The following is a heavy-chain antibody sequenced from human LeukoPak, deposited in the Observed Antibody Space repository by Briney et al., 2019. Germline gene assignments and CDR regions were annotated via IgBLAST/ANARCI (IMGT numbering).Heavy chain of an antibody. V-gene: IGHV4-30-4*01. D-gene: IGHD3-10*01. CDR2: IYYSGST. CDR1: GGSISSGDYY. J-gene: IGHJ4*02. CDR3: ASYYGSGSYPLFNY. Sequence: PSETLSLTCTVSGGSISSGDYYWSWIRQPPGKGLECIGYIYYSGSTHYNPSLKSRITISVDTSKNQFSLKLSSVTAADTAAYYCASYYGSGSYPLFNYWGQGTLVTVSS.